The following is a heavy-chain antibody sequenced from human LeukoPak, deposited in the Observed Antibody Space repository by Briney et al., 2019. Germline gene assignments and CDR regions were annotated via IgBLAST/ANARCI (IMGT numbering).Heavy chain of an antibody. CDR2: IYPGYSDT. CDR3: ARHRSMVRGVIQGWFDP. V-gene: IGHV5-51*01. Sequence: GESLKISCKGSGYSFTSYWIGWVRQMPGKGLEWMGIIYPGYSDTRYSPSFQGQVTISADKSISTAYLQWSSLKASDTAMYYCARHRSMVRGVIQGWFDPWGQGTLVTVSS. CDR1: GYSFTSYW. J-gene: IGHJ5*02. D-gene: IGHD3-10*01.